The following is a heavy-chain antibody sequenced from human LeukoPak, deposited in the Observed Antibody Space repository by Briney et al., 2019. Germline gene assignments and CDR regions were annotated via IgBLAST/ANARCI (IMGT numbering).Heavy chain of an antibody. Sequence: PSETLSLTCTVSGGSISSYYWSWIRQPPGKGLEWIGEINHSGSTNYNPSLKSRVTISVDTSKNQFSLKLSSVTAADTAVYYCATRIAVAGTNFDYWGQGTLVTVSS. CDR3: ATRIAVAGTNFDY. V-gene: IGHV4-34*01. CDR1: GGSISSYY. D-gene: IGHD6-19*01. J-gene: IGHJ4*02. CDR2: INHSGST.